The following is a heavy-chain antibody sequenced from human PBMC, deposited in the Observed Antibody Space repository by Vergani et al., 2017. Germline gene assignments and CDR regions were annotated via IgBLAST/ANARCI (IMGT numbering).Heavy chain of an antibody. CDR3: ARRYCSSTSCYLGEVDAFDI. CDR1: GGSISSYY. D-gene: IGHD2-2*01. Sequence: QVQLQESGPGLVKPSETLSLTCTVSGGSISSYYWSWIRQPPGKGLEWIGYIYYSGSTNYNPSLKSRVTISVETFKNQFSLKLSSVTAADTAVYYCARRYCSSTSCYLGEVDAFDIWGQGTMVTVSS. CDR2: IYYSGST. V-gene: IGHV4-59*01. J-gene: IGHJ3*02.